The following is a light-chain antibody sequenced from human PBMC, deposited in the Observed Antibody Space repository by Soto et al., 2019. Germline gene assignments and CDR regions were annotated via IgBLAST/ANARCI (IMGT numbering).Light chain of an antibody. CDR1: QSISSW. Sequence: DIQMTQSPSTLSASVGDRVTITCRASQSISSWLAWYQQKPGKAPKLLIYDASILESGFPSRFSGSGSATEFTLTISSLQPDDFAAYYFQQYNSYWWTFGQGTKVEIK. CDR2: DAS. J-gene: IGKJ1*01. V-gene: IGKV1-5*01. CDR3: QQYNSYWWT.